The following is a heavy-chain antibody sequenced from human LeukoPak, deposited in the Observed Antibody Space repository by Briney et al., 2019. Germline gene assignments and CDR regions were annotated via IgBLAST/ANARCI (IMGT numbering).Heavy chain of an antibody. CDR1: GYTFINYG. J-gene: IGHJ4*02. CDR2: ISASNGNT. V-gene: IGHV1-18*01. CDR3: ARALSRGYSGYDYGLGY. D-gene: IGHD5-12*01. Sequence: ASVKVSCKASGYTFINYGVTWVRQAPGQGLEWMGWISASNGNTNYAQKLQGRVTMTTETSTSTAYMELRSLRSDDTAVYYCARALSRGYSGYDYGLGYWGRGTLVTVSA.